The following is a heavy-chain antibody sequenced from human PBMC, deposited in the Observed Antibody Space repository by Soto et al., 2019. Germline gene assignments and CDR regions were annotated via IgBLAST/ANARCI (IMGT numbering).Heavy chain of an antibody. Sequence: PGGSLRLSCAASGFSFSSYSMNWVRQAPGKGLDWVSSISGSTSYIYFADSVKGRFTISRDNAKNSLFLQMNSLRAEDTAVYYCARDPSPHGSGGPLDYWGQGTLVTVSS. V-gene: IGHV3-21*01. D-gene: IGHD3-10*01. CDR3: ARDPSPHGSGGPLDY. J-gene: IGHJ4*02. CDR2: ISGSTSYI. CDR1: GFSFSSYS.